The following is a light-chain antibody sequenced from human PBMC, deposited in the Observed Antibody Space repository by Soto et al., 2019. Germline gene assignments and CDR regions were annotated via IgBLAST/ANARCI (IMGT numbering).Light chain of an antibody. J-gene: IGLJ1*01. V-gene: IGLV2-14*01. CDR3: SSYTSSSTYYV. CDR1: SSDVGGYNY. Sequence: QSALTQPASVSGSPGQSITISCTGTSSDVGGYNYVSWYQQHPGKAPKLMIYEVSNRPSGVSNRFSGSKSGNTASLTISGLQAEDEADYYCSSYTSSSTYYVFGTGTKLTGL. CDR2: EVS.